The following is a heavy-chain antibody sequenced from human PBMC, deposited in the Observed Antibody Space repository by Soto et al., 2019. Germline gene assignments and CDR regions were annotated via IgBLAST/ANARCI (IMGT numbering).Heavy chain of an antibody. Sequence: ASVKVSCKASGYTFTSYGISWVRQAPGQGLEWMGWISAYNGNTNYAQKLQGRVTMTTDTSTSTAYMELRSLRSDDTAVYYCARDLTRGSGSYGPKHHRSAFDIWGQGTMVTVSS. J-gene: IGHJ3*02. CDR2: ISAYNGNT. D-gene: IGHD1-26*01. CDR3: ARDLTRGSGSYGPKHHRSAFDI. V-gene: IGHV1-18*01. CDR1: GYTFTSYG.